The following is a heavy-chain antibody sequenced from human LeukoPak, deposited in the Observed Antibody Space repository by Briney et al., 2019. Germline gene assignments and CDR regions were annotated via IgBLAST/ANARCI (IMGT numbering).Heavy chain of an antibody. J-gene: IGHJ4*02. Sequence: PGGSLRLSCAASGFMFSSNWMSWVRLAPGKGLEWVAHIKEDGTETYYVDSVKGPFTISRDNGKNTLFLQMNSLRAEDAAVYYCVRGNDFGGPHYWGQGTLVTVSS. CDR1: GFMFSSNW. CDR3: VRGNDFGGPHY. CDR2: IKEDGTET. D-gene: IGHD3-3*01. V-gene: IGHV3-7*01.